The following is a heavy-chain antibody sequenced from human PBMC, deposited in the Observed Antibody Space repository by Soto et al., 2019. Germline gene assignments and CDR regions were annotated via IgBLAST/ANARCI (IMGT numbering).Heavy chain of an antibody. J-gene: IGHJ6*04. CDR1: GGSISSSSYY. D-gene: IGHD3-10*01. Sequence: QLQLQESGPGLVKPSETLSLTCTVSGGSISSSSYYWGWIRQPPGKGLEWIGSIYYSGSTYYNPSLKSRVTISVDTSKNQFSLKLSSVTAADTAVYYCARHADPLYYGSGAVDVWGKGTTVTVSS. CDR2: IYYSGST. CDR3: ARHADPLYYGSGAVDV. V-gene: IGHV4-39*01.